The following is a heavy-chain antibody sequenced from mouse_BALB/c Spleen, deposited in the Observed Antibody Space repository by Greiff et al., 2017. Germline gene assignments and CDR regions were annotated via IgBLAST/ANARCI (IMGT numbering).Heavy chain of an antibody. V-gene: IGHV1-80*01. CDR2: IYPGDGDT. D-gene: IGHD1-1*01. CDR3: AGGSSTWFAY. CDR1: GYAFSSYW. Sequence: QVQLQQSGAELVRPGSSVKISCKASGYAFSSYWMNWVKQRPGQGLEWIGQIYPGDGDTNYNGKFKGKATLTADKSSSTAYMQLSSLTSEDSAVYFCAGGSSTWFAYWGQGTLVTVSA. J-gene: IGHJ3*01.